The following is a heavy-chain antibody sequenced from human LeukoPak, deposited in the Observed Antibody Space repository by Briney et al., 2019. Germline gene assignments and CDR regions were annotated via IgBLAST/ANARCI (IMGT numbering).Heavy chain of an antibody. CDR3: ARHEYDSSSWYFWFDP. V-gene: IGHV4-39*01. J-gene: IGHJ5*02. Sequence: SETLSLTCTVSGASISSSTDYWGWIRQPPGKGLEWIANIYYSGSTYYDPSLKSRVTISVDTSKNQFSLKLSSVTAADTAVYYCARHEYDSSSWYFWFDPWGQGTLVTVSS. CDR2: IYYSGST. CDR1: GASISSSTDY. D-gene: IGHD6-13*01.